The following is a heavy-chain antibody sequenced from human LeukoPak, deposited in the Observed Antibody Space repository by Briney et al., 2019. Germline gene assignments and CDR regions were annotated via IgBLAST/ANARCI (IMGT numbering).Heavy chain of an antibody. D-gene: IGHD2-2*01. CDR2: ISGSGGST. CDR1: GFTFSIYA. Sequence: GGSLRLSCAASGFTFSIYAMSWVRQAPGKGLEWVSAISGSGGSTYYADSVKGRFTISRDNSKNTLYLQMNSLRAEDTAVYYCAKDTPDIVVVPTADLYFDYWGQGTLVTVSS. J-gene: IGHJ4*02. V-gene: IGHV3-23*01. CDR3: AKDTPDIVVVPTADLYFDY.